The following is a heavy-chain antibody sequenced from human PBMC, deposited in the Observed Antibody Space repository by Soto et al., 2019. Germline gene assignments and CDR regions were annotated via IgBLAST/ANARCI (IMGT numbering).Heavy chain of an antibody. CDR1: EFIFSTYW. J-gene: IGHJ2*01. D-gene: IGHD3-22*01. Sequence: EVQLVESGGGLVQPGGSLRLSCAASEFIFSTYWMHWVRQVPGKGLMWVSRINSDGSGTSYADSVKGRFTISRDNAKDILCLQMNSLRTEDRAVYYCARETDSSGYLDWYFDLWGRGTLVTVSS. CDR2: INSDGSGT. V-gene: IGHV3-74*01. CDR3: ARETDSSGYLDWYFDL.